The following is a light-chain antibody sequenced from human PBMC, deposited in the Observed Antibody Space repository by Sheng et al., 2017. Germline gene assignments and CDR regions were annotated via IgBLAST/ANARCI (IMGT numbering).Light chain of an antibody. CDR3: CSYAGTSTFVV. J-gene: IGLJ2*01. Sequence: QSALTQPASVSGSPGQSITISCTGTSGDVGSYNLVSWYQQYPGKAPKLLIYEVNKWPSGISNRFSGSKSGNTASLTISGLQAEDEADYYCCSYAGTSTFVVFGGGTNADRP. V-gene: IGLV2-23*02. CDR1: SGDVGSYNL. CDR2: EVN.